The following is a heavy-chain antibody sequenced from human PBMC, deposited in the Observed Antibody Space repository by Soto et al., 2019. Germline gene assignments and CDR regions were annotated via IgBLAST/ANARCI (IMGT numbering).Heavy chain of an antibody. CDR3: ARKYNWNYCPVFDY. D-gene: IGHD1-7*01. CDR2: ISAYNGNT. V-gene: IGHV1-18*01. CDR1: GYTFTRYG. Sequence: QVQLVQSGAEVKKPGASVKVSCRASGYTFTRYGISWVRQAPGQGLEWMGWISAYNGNTNYAQKRQSRVTMTTDTSRSTAYRELRSMTSDDTAVYYCARKYNWNYCPVFDYWGQGTLVTVSS. J-gene: IGHJ4*02.